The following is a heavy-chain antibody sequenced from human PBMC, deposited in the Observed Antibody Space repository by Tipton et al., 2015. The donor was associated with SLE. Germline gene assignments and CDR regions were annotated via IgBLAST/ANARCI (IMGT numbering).Heavy chain of an antibody. J-gene: IGHJ1*01. V-gene: IGHV3-11*01. CDR2: ISSSDNTK. D-gene: IGHD5-12*01. CDR1: GFTFSDNY. CDR3: AREGYGEYFQH. Sequence: LSLTCAASGFTFSDNYMNWIRQAPGKGLEWVSYISSSDNTKYYADSVKGRFTISRDNAKNSLYLQMNSLRAEDTAVYYCAREGYGEYFQHWGQGTLVTVSS.